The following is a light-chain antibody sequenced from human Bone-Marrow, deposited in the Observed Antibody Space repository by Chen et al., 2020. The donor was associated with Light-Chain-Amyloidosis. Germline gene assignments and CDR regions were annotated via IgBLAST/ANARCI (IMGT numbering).Light chain of an antibody. J-gene: IGLJ2*01. CDR2: RDT. CDR3: QSADSSGTYEVI. CDR1: DLPTKY. Sequence: SYELTQPPSVSLSPGQTARITCSGDDLPTKYAYCYQQQPGQAPVLVIHRDTERPSGISERFSGSSSGTTATLTISGVQAEDEADYHCQSADSSGTYEVIFGGGTKLTVL. V-gene: IGLV3-25*03.